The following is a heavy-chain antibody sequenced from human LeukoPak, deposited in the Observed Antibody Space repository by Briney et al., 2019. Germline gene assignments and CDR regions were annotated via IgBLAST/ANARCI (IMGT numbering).Heavy chain of an antibody. D-gene: IGHD2-15*01. CDR3: AREGYCSGGSCSYYFDY. Sequence: SVKVSCKASGGTFSSYAISWVRQAPGQGLEWMGGIIPIFGTANYAQKFQGRVTITTDESTSTAYMELSSLRSEDTAVYYCAREGYCSGGSCSYYFDYWGQGTLVTASS. J-gene: IGHJ4*02. CDR1: GGTFSSYA. V-gene: IGHV1-69*05. CDR2: IIPIFGTA.